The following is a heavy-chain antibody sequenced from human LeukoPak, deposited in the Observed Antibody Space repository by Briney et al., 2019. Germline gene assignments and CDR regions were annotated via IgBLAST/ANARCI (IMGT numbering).Heavy chain of an antibody. J-gene: IGHJ6*03. Sequence: GGPLRLSCAASGFTFSSYSMNWVRQAPGKGLEWVSYISSSSSTIYYADSVKGRFTISRDNAKNSLYLQMNSLRAEDTAVYYCARVPRSSSTSCSILKLICDYYYMDVWGKGTTVTVSS. CDR1: GFTFSSYS. D-gene: IGHD2-2*01. CDR2: ISSSSSTI. V-gene: IGHV3-48*01. CDR3: ARVPRSSSTSCSILKLICDYYYMDV.